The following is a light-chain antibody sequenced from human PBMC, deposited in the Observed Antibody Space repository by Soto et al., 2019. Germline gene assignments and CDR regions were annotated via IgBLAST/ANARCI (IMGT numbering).Light chain of an antibody. J-gene: IGLJ2*01. CDR3: AAWDDILSVML. CDR1: SSDVGAYIY. V-gene: IGLV2-11*01. CDR2: DVI. Sequence: QSALTQPRSVSGSPGQSVTFSFTGTSSDVGAYIYVSWYQQHPGKAPKLIIYDVIKRPSGVPDRFSGSTSGISASLAISGLRSEDEADYYCAAWDDILSVMLFGGGTQLTVL.